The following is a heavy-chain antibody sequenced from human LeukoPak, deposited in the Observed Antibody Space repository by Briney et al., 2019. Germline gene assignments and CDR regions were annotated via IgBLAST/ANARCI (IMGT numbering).Heavy chain of an antibody. V-gene: IGHV4-59*08. D-gene: IGHD5-24*01. J-gene: IGHJ4*02. CDR1: GGSIGSYH. CDR2: IFDSGSP. CDR3: ARHDDNGYYFFDI. Sequence: SETLSLTCTVSGGSIGSYHWSWVRQPPGKGPEWIGYIFDSGSPSYKPALKSRVTISLDTSKNQFSLRLGSATAADTAVYYCARHDDNGYYFFDIWGQGTLVTVSS.